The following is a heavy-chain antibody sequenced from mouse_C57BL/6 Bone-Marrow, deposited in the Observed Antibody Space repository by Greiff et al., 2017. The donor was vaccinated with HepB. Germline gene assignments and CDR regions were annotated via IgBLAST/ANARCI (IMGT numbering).Heavy chain of an antibody. CDR2: IYPGDGDT. Sequence: QVQLQQSGPELVKPGASVKISCKASGYAFSSSWMNWVKQRPGKGLEWIGRIYPGDGDTNYNGKFKGKATLTADKSSSTAYMQLSSLTSEDSAVYFCARFYGKSFYAMDYWGQGTSVTVSS. D-gene: IGHD2-1*01. CDR1: GYAFSSSW. CDR3: ARFYGKSFYAMDY. V-gene: IGHV1-82*01. J-gene: IGHJ4*01.